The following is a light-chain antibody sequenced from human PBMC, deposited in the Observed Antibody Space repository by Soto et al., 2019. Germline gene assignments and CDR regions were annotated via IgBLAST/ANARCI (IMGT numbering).Light chain of an antibody. CDR1: SSNIGAGYD. V-gene: IGLV1-40*01. CDR3: QSYDSSLSGSKV. CDR2: GNS. J-gene: IGLJ2*01. Sequence: QTVLTQPPSVSGAPGQRVTISCTGSSSNIGAGYDVHWYQQLPGTAPKLLIYGNSNRPSWVPDRFSGSKSGTSASLAITGLQAEDEADYYCQSYDSSLSGSKVFGGGTQLTVL.